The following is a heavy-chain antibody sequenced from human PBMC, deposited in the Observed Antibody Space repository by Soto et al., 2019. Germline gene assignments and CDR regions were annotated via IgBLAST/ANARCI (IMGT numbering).Heavy chain of an antibody. CDR2: ISYDGSNK. D-gene: IGHD3-10*01. Sequence: QVQLVESGGGVVQPGRSLRLSCAASGFTFSSYGMHWVRQAPGKGLEWVAVISYDGSNKYYADSVKGRFTISGDNSKNTVYLKMNSLRAEDTAVDYCAKDANYGSLWCDPWGQGTLVTVSS. CDR3: AKDANYGSLWCDP. V-gene: IGHV3-30*18. CDR1: GFTFSSYG. J-gene: IGHJ5*02.